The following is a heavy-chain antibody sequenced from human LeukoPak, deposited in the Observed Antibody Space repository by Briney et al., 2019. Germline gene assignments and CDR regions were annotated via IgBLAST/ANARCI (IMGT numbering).Heavy chain of an antibody. CDR3: ARDLEAALDY. D-gene: IGHD6-25*01. J-gene: IGHJ4*02. Sequence: GGSLRLFCAASGFTFSSYAMHWVRQATGKGLEWVAVISYDGSNKYYADSVKGRFTISRDNSKNTLYLQMNSLRAEDTAVYYCARDLEAALDYWGQGTLVTVSS. CDR2: ISYDGSNK. V-gene: IGHV3-30-3*01. CDR1: GFTFSSYA.